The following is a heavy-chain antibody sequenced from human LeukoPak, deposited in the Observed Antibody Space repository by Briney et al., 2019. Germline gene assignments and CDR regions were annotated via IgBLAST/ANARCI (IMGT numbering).Heavy chain of an antibody. V-gene: IGHV3-23*01. CDR3: AKDGGLWVSAHWGDS. D-gene: IGHD7-27*01. CDR2: ITTSDGNT. J-gene: IGHJ4*02. Sequence: GGSLRLSCAASGFTFSSYTMSWVRQAPGKGLEWVSSITTSDGNTYYADSVKGRFTVSRDNSKNTLSLQMNSLRAEDTAVYYCAKDGGLWVSAHWGDSWGRGTLVTVSS. CDR1: GFTFSSYT.